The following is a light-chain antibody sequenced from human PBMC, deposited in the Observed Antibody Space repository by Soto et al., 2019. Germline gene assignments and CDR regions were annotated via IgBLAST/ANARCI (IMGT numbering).Light chain of an antibody. Sequence: QSVLTQPPSVSAAPGQKVTISCSGSSSNIGKNYVSWYQHVPRTAPKLLIYENDKRPSGLPDRFSGSKSGTSATLGIAGLQAGDEADYYCGTWDSSLSAWVFGGGTKLTVL. V-gene: IGLV1-51*02. J-gene: IGLJ2*01. CDR1: SSNIGKNY. CDR2: END. CDR3: GTWDSSLSAWV.